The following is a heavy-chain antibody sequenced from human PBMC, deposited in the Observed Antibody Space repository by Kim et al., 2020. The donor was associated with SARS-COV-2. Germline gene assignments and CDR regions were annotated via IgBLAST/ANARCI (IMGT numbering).Heavy chain of an antibody. CDR2: IYYSGST. Sequence: SETLSLTCTVSGGSISSGGYYWSWIRQHPGKGLEWIGYIYYSGSTYYNPSLKSRVTISVDTSKNQFSLKLSSVTAADTAVYYCASLGPNDCSSTSCYTGGMDVWGQGTTVTVSS. D-gene: IGHD2-2*02. CDR1: GGSISSGGYY. J-gene: IGHJ6*02. V-gene: IGHV4-31*03. CDR3: ASLGPNDCSSTSCYTGGMDV.